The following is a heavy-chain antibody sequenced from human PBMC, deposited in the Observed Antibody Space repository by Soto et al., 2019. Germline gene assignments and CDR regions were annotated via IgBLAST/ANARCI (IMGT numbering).Heavy chain of an antibody. CDR2: ISGSGGST. D-gene: IGHD3-10*01. CDR1: GFTFSSYA. J-gene: IGHJ5*02. Sequence: PGGSLRLSCAASGFTFSSYAMSWVRQAPGKGLEWVSAISGSGGSTYYADSVKGRFTISRDNSKNSLYLQMNSLRAEDTAVYYCARDSAFYGSGSYLFDPWGQGTLVTVSS. CDR3: ARDSAFYGSGSYLFDP. V-gene: IGHV3-23*01.